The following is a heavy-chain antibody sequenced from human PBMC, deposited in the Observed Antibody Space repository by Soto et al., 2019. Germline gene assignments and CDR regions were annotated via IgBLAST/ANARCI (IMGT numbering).Heavy chain of an antibody. V-gene: IGHV3-23*01. CDR2: ISDSGGST. J-gene: IGHJ4*02. CDR3: ARQITGTTI. CDR1: GFTFSNYA. D-gene: IGHD1-7*01. Sequence: EVQLLESGGGLIQPGGSQRLSCAASGFTFSNYAMSWVRQAPGKGLEWVSGISDSGGSTNYADSVKGRFTISRDNSRNTLFLQMNSLRTEDTAVYFCARQITGTTIWGQGTLVTVSS.